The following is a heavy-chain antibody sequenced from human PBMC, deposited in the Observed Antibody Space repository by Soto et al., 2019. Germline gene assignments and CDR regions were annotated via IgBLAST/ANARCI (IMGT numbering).Heavy chain of an antibody. Sequence: QVQLQESGPGLVKPSGTLSLTCAVSGGSISSSNWWSWVRQPPGKGLEWIGEIYHSGSTNYNPSLRRIVTISVDKSQNQFSLKLSSVTAADTAVYYCARDPRQQLGCYYGMDVWGQGTTVTVSS. V-gene: IGHV4-4*02. J-gene: IGHJ6*02. CDR2: IYHSGST. CDR1: GGSISSSNW. CDR3: ARDPRQQLGCYYGMDV. D-gene: IGHD6-13*01.